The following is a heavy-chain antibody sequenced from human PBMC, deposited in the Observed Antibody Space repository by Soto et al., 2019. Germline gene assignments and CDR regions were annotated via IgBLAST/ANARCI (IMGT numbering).Heavy chain of an antibody. CDR3: ATDPVVVPAAIKWFDP. V-gene: IGHV1-24*01. D-gene: IGHD2-2*02. J-gene: IGHJ5*02. Sequence: ASVKVSCKVSGYTLTELSMHWVRQAPGKGLEWMGGFDPEDGETIYAQKFQGRVTMTEDTSTDTAYMELSSLRSEDTAVYYCATDPVVVPAAIKWFDPWGQGTLVTVSS. CDR1: GYTLTELS. CDR2: FDPEDGET.